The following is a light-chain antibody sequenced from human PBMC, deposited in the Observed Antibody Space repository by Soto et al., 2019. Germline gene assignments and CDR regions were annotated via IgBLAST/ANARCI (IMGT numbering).Light chain of an antibody. Sequence: EVVLTQSPGTLSLSPGERVTILCLASQSVSSTSLAWYQQRPGQAPRLLIYGASTRAAGIPDRFSGSGSGTDFTLTITRLEPEDSAVYFCQQYTGPPTTFGQGTRLEIK. CDR1: QSVSSTS. J-gene: IGKJ5*01. CDR2: GAS. V-gene: IGKV3-20*01. CDR3: QQYTGPPTT.